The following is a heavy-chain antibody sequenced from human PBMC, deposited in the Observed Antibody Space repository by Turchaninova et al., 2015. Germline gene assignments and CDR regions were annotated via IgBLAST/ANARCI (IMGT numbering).Heavy chain of an antibody. D-gene: IGHD6-19*01. CDR3: ARDFSGWSRDF. Sequence: EVPLVESGGGLVKPGGCLILSCATSGFDFTPYDMTWVPQAPGKGLEYVSAISTRSTSIYYADSVKGRFTISRDDAKSSVSLQMNSLRVDDTAVYYCARDFSGWSRDFWGQGTLVTVSS. CDR1: GFDFTPYD. J-gene: IGHJ4*02. CDR2: ISTRSTSI. V-gene: IGHV3-21*01.